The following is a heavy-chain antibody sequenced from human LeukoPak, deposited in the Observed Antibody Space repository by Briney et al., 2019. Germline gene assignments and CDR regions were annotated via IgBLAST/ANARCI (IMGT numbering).Heavy chain of an antibody. J-gene: IGHJ6*03. Sequence: GGSLRLSCAASGFTFSTYWMNWYRQAPGKGLEWVANIKQDGSEKYYVDSVKGRFTISRDNAKNSLYLQMNSLRAEDTAVYYCARVSDFWSGYGYYYYMDVWGKGTTVTVSS. CDR3: ARVSDFWSGYGYYYYMDV. CDR1: GFTFSTYW. D-gene: IGHD3-3*01. V-gene: IGHV3-7*01. CDR2: IKQDGSEK.